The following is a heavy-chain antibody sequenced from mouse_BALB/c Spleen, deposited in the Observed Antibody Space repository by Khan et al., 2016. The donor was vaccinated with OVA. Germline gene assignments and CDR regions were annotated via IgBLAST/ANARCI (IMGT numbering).Heavy chain of an antibody. CDR1: GFSLTSYG. CDR2: IWSDGST. Sequence: QVQLKESGPGLVAPSQSLSITCTVSGFSLTSYGIHWVRQPPGKGLEWLVVIWSDGSTNYNSVLKSRLSISKDNSKSQAFLKMNSLHTDDTAIYYCARWFDGYSSLYAMDYWGQGTSVTVSS. V-gene: IGHV2-6*02. CDR3: ARWFDGYSSLYAMDY. D-gene: IGHD2-3*01. J-gene: IGHJ4*01.